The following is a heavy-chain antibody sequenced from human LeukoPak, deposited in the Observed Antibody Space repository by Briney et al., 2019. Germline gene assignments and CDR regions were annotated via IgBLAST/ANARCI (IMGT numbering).Heavy chain of an antibody. CDR3: ARGVILDY. Sequence: GGSLRLSCAASGFTFSSYGMPWVRQAPGKGLEWVAVISYDGSNKYYADSVKGRFTISRDNAKHSLYLQMNSLRAEDTAVYYCARGVILDYWGQGTLVTVSS. D-gene: IGHD3-10*01. CDR1: GFTFSSYG. V-gene: IGHV3-30*03. J-gene: IGHJ4*02. CDR2: ISYDGSNK.